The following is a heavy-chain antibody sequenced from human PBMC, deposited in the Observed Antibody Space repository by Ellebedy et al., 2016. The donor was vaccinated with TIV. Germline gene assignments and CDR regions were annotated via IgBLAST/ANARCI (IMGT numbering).Heavy chain of an antibody. D-gene: IGHD1-1*01. CDR2: ISWNSGSI. J-gene: IGHJ4*02. V-gene: IGHV3-9*01. Sequence: LSLTCAASGFTFDDYAMHWVRQAPGKGLEWVSGISWNSGSIGYADSVKGRFTISRDNAKNSLYLQMNSLRAEDTALYYCAKDRRKTDSGTDYWGQGTLVTVSS. CDR1: GFTFDDYA. CDR3: AKDRRKTDSGTDY.